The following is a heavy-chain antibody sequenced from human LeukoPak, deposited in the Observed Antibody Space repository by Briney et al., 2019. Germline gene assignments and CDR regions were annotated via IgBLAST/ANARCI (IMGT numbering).Heavy chain of an antibody. Sequence: PGGSLRLSCAASGFTFSSYAMSWVRQAPGKGLEWVSGINWNGGSTGYADSVKGRFTISRDNAKNSLYLQMNSLRAEDTALYYCAREERGCTNGVCYRYFDYWGQGTPVTVSS. CDR1: GFTFSSYA. D-gene: IGHD2-8*01. J-gene: IGHJ4*02. CDR2: INWNGGST. V-gene: IGHV3-20*04. CDR3: AREERGCTNGVCYRYFDY.